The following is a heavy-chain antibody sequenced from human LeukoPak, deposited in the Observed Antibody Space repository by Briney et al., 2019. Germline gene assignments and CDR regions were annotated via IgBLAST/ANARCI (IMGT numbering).Heavy chain of an antibody. Sequence: SETLSLTCAVSGGSISSGGYSWSWIRQPPGKGLEWIGYIYHSGSTYYNPSLKSRVTISVDTSKTQFSLRLTSVTATDTAVYYCARTRDDTSGYLSIDSWGQGTLVTVSS. J-gene: IGHJ4*02. CDR2: IYHSGST. CDR3: ARTRDDTSGYLSIDS. V-gene: IGHV4-30-2*02. D-gene: IGHD3-22*01. CDR1: GGSISSGGYS.